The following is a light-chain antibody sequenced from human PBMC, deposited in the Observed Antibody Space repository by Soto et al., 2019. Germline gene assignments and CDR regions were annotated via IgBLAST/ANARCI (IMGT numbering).Light chain of an antibody. CDR3: GTWDDSLNGVV. Sequence: QTVVTQPPSTSGTPGQRVTISCSGSSSNIGSSTVNWYQQLSGMAPKLVIYSNNQRPSGVPDRFSGSKSGTSASLAISGLQSEDEAEYYCGTWDDSLNGVVFGGGTKLTVL. CDR1: SSNIGSST. J-gene: IGLJ2*01. V-gene: IGLV1-44*01. CDR2: SNN.